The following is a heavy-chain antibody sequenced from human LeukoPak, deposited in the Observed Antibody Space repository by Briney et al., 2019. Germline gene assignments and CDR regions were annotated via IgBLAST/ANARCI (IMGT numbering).Heavy chain of an antibody. Sequence: SETLSLTCTVSGGSTSSYYWSWIRQPPGKGLEWIGYIYYSGSTNYNPSLKSRVTISVDTSKNQFSLKLSSVTAADTAVYYCARGLSGYYYWGQGTLVTVSS. V-gene: IGHV4-59*12. CDR2: IYYSGST. CDR3: ARGLSGYYY. J-gene: IGHJ4*02. D-gene: IGHD3-3*01. CDR1: GGSTSSYY.